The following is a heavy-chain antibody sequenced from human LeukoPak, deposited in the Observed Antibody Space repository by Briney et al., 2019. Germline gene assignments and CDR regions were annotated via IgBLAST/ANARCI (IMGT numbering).Heavy chain of an antibody. Sequence: SETLSLTCNVSGGSISSYFWTWIRQPAGKGLEWIGRIHASGTTNYNSSLKRRVSMSVDTSKNQFSLKLTSVTAADTAVYFCARDGADVYGRAFDYWGQGTLVSVSS. CDR1: GGSISSYF. D-gene: IGHD3-10*01. J-gene: IGHJ4*02. CDR3: ARDGADVYGRAFDY. CDR2: IHASGTT. V-gene: IGHV4-4*07.